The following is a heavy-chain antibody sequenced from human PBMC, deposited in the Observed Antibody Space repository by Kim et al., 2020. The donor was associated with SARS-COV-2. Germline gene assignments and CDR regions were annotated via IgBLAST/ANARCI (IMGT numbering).Heavy chain of an antibody. J-gene: IGHJ5*02. D-gene: IGHD3-16*01. Sequence: SETLSLTRAVYGGSFSGYYWNWIRRPPGKGLEWIGEINHSGSTKYNPSLKSRVTISVDTSKNQFSLKLSSVTAADTAVYYRAPKGGDYENSNWFDPWGQGTLVTVSS. CDR2: INHSGST. V-gene: IGHV4-34*01. CDR1: GGSFSGYY. CDR3: APKGGDYENSNWFDP.